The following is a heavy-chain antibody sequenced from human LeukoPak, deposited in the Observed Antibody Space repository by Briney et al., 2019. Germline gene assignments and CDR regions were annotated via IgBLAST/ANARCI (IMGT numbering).Heavy chain of an antibody. CDR3: ARDMEVS. CDR1: GFTFSSYS. Sequence: GGSLRLSCAASGFTFSSYSMTWVRQAPGKGLEWVSSISSSSYIYYADSVKGRFTISRDNAKNSLYLQMNSLRAEDTAVYYCARDMEVSWGQGTLVTVSS. CDR2: ISSSSYI. D-gene: IGHD1-1*01. V-gene: IGHV3-21*01. J-gene: IGHJ5*02.